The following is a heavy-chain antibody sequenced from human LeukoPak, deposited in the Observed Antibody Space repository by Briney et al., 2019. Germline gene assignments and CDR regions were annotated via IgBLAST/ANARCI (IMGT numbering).Heavy chain of an antibody. CDR2: INHSGST. V-gene: IGHV4-34*01. CDR1: GGSFSGYY. J-gene: IGHJ4*02. Sequence: SETLSLTCAVYGGSFSGYYWSWIRQPPGKGLEWIGEINHSGSTNYNPSLKSRVTISVDTSKNQFSLKLSSVNAADTAVYYCARQIGAKWLVWTYWGQGTLVTVSS. D-gene: IGHD6-19*01. CDR3: ARQIGAKWLVWTY.